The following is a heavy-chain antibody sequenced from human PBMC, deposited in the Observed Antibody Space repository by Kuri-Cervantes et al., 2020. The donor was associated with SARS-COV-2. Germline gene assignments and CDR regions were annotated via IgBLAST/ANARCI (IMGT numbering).Heavy chain of an antibody. Sequence: GESLKISCAASGFTFSNAWMNWVRQAPGKGLEWVGRIKSKTDGGTTDYAAPVKGRFTISRDDSKNTLYLQMNSLRAEDTAVYYCARGWEWLLPQPDNYYYYYGMDVCGQGTTVTVSS. CDR3: ARGWEWLLPQPDNYYYYYGMDV. CDR2: IKSKTDGGTT. V-gene: IGHV3-15*07. CDR1: GFTFSNAW. J-gene: IGHJ6*01. D-gene: IGHD3-3*01.